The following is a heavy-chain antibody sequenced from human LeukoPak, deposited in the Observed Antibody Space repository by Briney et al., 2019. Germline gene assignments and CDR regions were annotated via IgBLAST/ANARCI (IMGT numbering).Heavy chain of an antibody. Sequence: SETLSLTRTVSGGSISSSYWGWIRQPPGKGLEWSGYISYSVSTNYNPSLKSRGTPSVDPSKHQFSLKVNSVTAAATAVYYCARRGVEMAPVRPDNWFDPWGQGTLVTVSS. V-gene: IGHV4-59*08. CDR1: GGSISSSY. CDR3: ARRGVEMAPVRPDNWFDP. D-gene: IGHD5-24*01. J-gene: IGHJ5*02. CDR2: ISYSVST.